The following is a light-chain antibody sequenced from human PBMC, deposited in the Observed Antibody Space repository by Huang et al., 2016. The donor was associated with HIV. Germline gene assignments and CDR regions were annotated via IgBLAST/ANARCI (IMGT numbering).Light chain of an antibody. V-gene: IGKV3-15*01. CDR1: QIVSSH. J-gene: IGKJ3*01. CDR2: AAS. CDR3: QQYNDFRST. Sequence: ETVMTQSPVTLSVSPGDRASLSCRSSQIVSSHLAWYQQKPGQAPRLLIYAASTRVTGVPARFSGRGAGAEFTLTISTLQSEDSAVYYCQQYNDFRSTFGPGTRVEIK.